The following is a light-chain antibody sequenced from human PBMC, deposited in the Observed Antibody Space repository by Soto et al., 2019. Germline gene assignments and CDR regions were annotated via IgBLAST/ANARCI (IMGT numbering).Light chain of an antibody. CDR2: GAS. J-gene: IGKJ5*01. V-gene: IGKV3-11*01. CDR3: QQRSDWPIT. Sequence: EIVLTQSPVSLSLSPGEGATLSCRASQTVDSHLVWYQQKPGQAPRLLIFGASNRAAGTPARFSGSGYGTDFTLAINRLEPDDFAVYYCQQRSDWPITVGQGTRLEIK. CDR1: QTVDSH.